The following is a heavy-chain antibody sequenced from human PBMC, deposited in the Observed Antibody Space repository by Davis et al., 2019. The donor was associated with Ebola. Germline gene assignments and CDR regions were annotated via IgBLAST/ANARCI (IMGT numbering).Heavy chain of an antibody. Sequence: GESLKISCAASGFTFSSYGMHWVRQAPGKGLEWVAVIWYDGSNKYYADSVKGRFTISRDNSKNTLYLQMNSLRAEDTAVYYCARDEQQLVDSHYYYYYGMDVWGQGTTVTVSS. CDR1: GFTFSSYG. CDR2: IWYDGSNK. V-gene: IGHV3-33*01. J-gene: IGHJ6*02. CDR3: ARDEQQLVDSHYYYYYGMDV. D-gene: IGHD6-13*01.